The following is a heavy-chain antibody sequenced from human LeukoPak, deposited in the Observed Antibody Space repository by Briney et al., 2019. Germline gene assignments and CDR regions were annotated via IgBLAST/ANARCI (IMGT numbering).Heavy chain of an antibody. CDR3: ARDQGGYSGYDSYYFDY. CDR1: GGSISSGGYS. V-gene: IGHV4-30-2*01. CDR2: IYHSGST. J-gene: IGHJ4*02. Sequence: PSQTLSLTCTVSGGSISSGGYSWSWIRQPPGKGLEWIGYIYHSGSTYYNPSLKSRVTISVDRSKNQFSLKLSSVTAADTAVYYCARDQGGYSGYDSYYFDYWGQGTLVTVSS. D-gene: IGHD5-12*01.